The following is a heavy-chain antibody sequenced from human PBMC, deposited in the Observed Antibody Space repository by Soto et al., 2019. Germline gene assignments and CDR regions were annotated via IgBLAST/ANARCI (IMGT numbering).Heavy chain of an antibody. CDR3: ARDYGSGSFDY. CDR1: GYSISSGYY. D-gene: IGHD3-10*01. V-gene: IGHV4-38-2*02. CDR2: IYHSGST. Sequence: SETLSLTCAVSGYSISSGYYWGRIRQPPGKGLEWIGSIYHSGSTYYNPSLKSRATISVDTSKNQFSLKLSSVTAADTAVYYCARDYGSGSFDYWGQGXLVTVYS. J-gene: IGHJ4*02.